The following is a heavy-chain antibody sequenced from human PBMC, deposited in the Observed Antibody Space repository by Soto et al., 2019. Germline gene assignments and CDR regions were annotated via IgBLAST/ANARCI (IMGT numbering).Heavy chain of an antibody. Sequence: QVQLVQSGAEVKKPGASVKVSCKASGYTFTSHGISWVRQAPGQGLEWMGWISPYNGNTDYAQKVQGRVTMTTDTSTSTADMELRSLRSDDTAVYYCAGDKLEMATIFDSWGQGALVTVSS. CDR1: GYTFTSHG. CDR3: AGDKLEMATIFDS. J-gene: IGHJ4*02. CDR2: ISPYNGNT. D-gene: IGHD5-12*01. V-gene: IGHV1-18*01.